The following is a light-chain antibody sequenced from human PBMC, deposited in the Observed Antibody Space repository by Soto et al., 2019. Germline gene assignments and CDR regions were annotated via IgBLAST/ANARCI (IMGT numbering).Light chain of an antibody. CDR1: QSISTE. Sequence: EIEMTQSPATLSVSPGERATLSCRASQSISTELAWYQQKPGQPPRLLIYSASTRANGVPARFTGSGSGSEFTLTISSLQSEDFAAYYCQQSNSWPLTFGQGTRLEIK. J-gene: IGKJ2*01. CDR3: QQSNSWPLT. V-gene: IGKV3-15*01. CDR2: SAS.